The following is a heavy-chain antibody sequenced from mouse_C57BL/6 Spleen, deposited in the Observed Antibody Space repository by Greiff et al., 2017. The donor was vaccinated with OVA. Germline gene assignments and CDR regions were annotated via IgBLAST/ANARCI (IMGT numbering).Heavy chain of an antibody. Sequence: QVQLQQPGAELVRPGSSVKLSCKASGYTFTSYWMHWVKQRPIQGLEWIGNIDPSDSETHYNQKFKDKATLTVDKSSSTAYMQLSSLTSEDSAVYYCARDRYYGSSPFPFAYWGQGTLVTVSA. J-gene: IGHJ3*01. CDR1: GYTFTSYW. CDR2: IDPSDSET. CDR3: ARDRYYGSSPFPFAY. V-gene: IGHV1-52*01. D-gene: IGHD1-1*01.